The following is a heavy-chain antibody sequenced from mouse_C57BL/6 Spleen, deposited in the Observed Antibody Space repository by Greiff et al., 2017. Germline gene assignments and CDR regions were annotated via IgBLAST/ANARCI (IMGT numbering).Heavy chain of an antibody. Sequence: VMLVESGAELVRPGTSVKVSCKASGYAFTNYLIEWVKQRPGQGLEWIGVINPGSGGTNYNEKFKGKATLTADKSSSTAYMQLSSLTSEDSAVYFCARCYDYGSDYWGQGTTLTVSS. CDR2: INPGSGGT. V-gene: IGHV1-54*01. J-gene: IGHJ2*01. D-gene: IGHD2-4*01. CDR3: ARCYDYGSDY. CDR1: GYAFTNYL.